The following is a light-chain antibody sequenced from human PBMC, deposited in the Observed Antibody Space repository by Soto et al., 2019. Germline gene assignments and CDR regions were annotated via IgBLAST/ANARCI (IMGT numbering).Light chain of an antibody. CDR3: SSYAGRDTVYV. V-gene: IGLV2-8*01. CDR1: SSDFGGYNY. J-gene: IGLJ1*01. CDR2: EVN. Sequence: QSALTQPPSASGSPGQSVTISCTGTSSDFGGYNYVSWFQQHPGKAPQLMIYEVNKRPSGVPDRFSGSKSGNTASLTVSGLQAEDEADYYCSSYAGRDTVYVFGTGSKVTVL.